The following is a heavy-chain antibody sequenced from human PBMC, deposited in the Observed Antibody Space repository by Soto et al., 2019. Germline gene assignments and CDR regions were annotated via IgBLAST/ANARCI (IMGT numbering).Heavy chain of an antibody. D-gene: IGHD3-22*01. CDR1: GYTFTGYY. CDR2: INPNSGGT. Sequence: ASVKVSCKASGYTFTGYYMHWVRQAPGQGLEWMGWINPNSGGTNYAQKFQGWVTMTRDTSISTAYMELSRLRSDDTAVYYCARSQYYYASSGYYDPFDYWGQGTMVTVSS. J-gene: IGHJ4*02. V-gene: IGHV1-2*04. CDR3: ARSQYYYASSGYYDPFDY.